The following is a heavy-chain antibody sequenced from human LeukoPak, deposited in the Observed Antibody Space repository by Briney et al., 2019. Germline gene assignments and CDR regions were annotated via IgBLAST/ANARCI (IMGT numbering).Heavy chain of an antibody. CDR1: GFTFSSYS. J-gene: IGHJ4*02. D-gene: IGHD7-27*01. Sequence: GGFLRLSCAASGFTFSSYSMNWVRQAPGKGLEWVSYIISSSDYTQYADSVKGRFTISRDSAQNSLYLQMNSLRVEDTAVYFCVRDQNWAFDYWGQGALVTVSS. V-gene: IGHV3-21*01. CDR2: IISSSDYT. CDR3: VRDQNWAFDY.